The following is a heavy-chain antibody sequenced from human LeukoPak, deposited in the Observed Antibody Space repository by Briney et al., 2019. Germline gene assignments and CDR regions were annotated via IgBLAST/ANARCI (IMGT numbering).Heavy chain of an antibody. CDR3: ARASGLYYFDY. V-gene: IGHV4-30-2*01. Sequence: SETLSLTCAVSGGSISSGGYSWSWIRQPPGKGLEWIGYIYHSGSTYYNPSLKSRVTISVDRSKSQFSLKLSSVTAADTAVYYCARASGLYYFDYWGQGTLVTVSS. D-gene: IGHD3-3*01. CDR1: GGSISSGGYS. CDR2: IYHSGST. J-gene: IGHJ4*02.